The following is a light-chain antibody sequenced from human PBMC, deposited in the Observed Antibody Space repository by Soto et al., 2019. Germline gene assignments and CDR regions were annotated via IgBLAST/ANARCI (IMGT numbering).Light chain of an antibody. CDR1: QSVSGD. CDR2: DAS. CDR3: QQYGSTPLYS. V-gene: IGKV3-15*01. Sequence: IVLTQSPATLSVSPGERATLSCRASQSVSGDLAWYHHKPGQPPRLLIYDASTRALDTPARFAGSGSGTEFTLTISSLQSEDFAVYFCQQYGSTPLYSFGQGTKLEIK. J-gene: IGKJ2*01.